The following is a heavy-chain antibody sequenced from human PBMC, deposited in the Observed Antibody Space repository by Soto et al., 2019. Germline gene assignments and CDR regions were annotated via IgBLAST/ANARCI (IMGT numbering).Heavy chain of an antibody. CDR1: GDSVGNGPYY. Sequence: QVRLQESGPGLVKPSETLSLSCLVSGDSVGNGPYYWSWIRQSPGEGLEWIADIYYSGSNKVNPSLESRVNISIDMSKNQFFLELRSVTAADAAVYFCARVGSSCHSGGCYYYYGLGVWGQGTTVAISS. V-gene: IGHV4-61*01. J-gene: IGHJ6*02. CDR3: ARVGSSCHSGGCYYYYGLGV. CDR2: IYYSGSN. D-gene: IGHD1-26*01.